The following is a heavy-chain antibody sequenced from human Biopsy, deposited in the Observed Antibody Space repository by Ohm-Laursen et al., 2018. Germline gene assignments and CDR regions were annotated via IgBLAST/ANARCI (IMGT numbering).Heavy chain of an antibody. CDR1: GGSVSSNTNY. Sequence: GTLSLTCTVSGGSVSSNTNYWAWIRQPPGKGLEWIGSIFYSGITYYNPSLKSRVSISLDTSKNQFSLTLNSVTAADTAVYYCARHPTGFWFDPWGQGTLVIVSS. V-gene: IGHV4-39*01. CDR3: ARHPTGFWFDP. CDR2: IFYSGIT. J-gene: IGHJ5*02.